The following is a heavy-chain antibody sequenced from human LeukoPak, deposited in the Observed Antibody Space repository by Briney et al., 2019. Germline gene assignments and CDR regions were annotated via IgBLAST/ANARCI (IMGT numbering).Heavy chain of an antibody. J-gene: IGHJ6*03. D-gene: IGHD1-26*01. V-gene: IGHV1-18*01. CDR2: ISAYNGNT. Sequence: ASVKVSSKASGYTFTSYGISWVRQAPGQGLEWMGWISAYNGNTNYAQKLQGRVTMTTDTSTSTAYMELRSLRPDDTAVYYCARDNSGSSAMDVWGKGTTVTVSS. CDR1: GYTFTSYG. CDR3: ARDNSGSSAMDV.